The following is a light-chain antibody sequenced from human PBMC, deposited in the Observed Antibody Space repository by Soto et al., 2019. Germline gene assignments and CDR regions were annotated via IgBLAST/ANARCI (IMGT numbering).Light chain of an antibody. CDR3: QQSHSIPLT. Sequence: DIPMTQSPSSLSASVVYRVTITCRASRSVSNYLRCYQQKPGKAPKLLIYVVCSLQSGVPSRFSCSGSGTDFTLTIRSLPPEDFATYYCQQSHSIPLTFGQGTKVEIK. J-gene: IGKJ1*01. CDR1: RSVSNY. V-gene: IGKV1-39*01. CDR2: VVC.